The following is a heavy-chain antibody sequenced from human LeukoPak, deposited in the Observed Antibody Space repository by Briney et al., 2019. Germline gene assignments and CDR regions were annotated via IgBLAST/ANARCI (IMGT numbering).Heavy chain of an antibody. V-gene: IGHV4-38-2*02. Sequence: SETLSLTCTVSGYSISSGYYWGWIRQPPGKGLEWIGSIYHSGSTYYNPSLKSRVTISVDTSKNQFSLKLSSVTAADTAVYYCARDRWSDAFDIWGQGTMVTVSS. D-gene: IGHD1-1*01. CDR1: GYSISSGYY. CDR2: IYHSGST. CDR3: ARDRWSDAFDI. J-gene: IGHJ3*02.